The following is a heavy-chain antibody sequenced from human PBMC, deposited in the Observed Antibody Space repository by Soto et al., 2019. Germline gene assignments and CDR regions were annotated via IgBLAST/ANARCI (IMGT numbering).Heavy chain of an antibody. CDR1: GFTFSNYA. J-gene: IGHJ3*02. CDR2: ISFNGMHY. Sequence: QVQLVESGGGVVQPGRSLRLSCVASGFTFSNYAIFWVRQAPGKGLEWVAIISFNGMHYNYANSVKGRFTISRDNAKXXXXXXXXXXXXXXXXXXXXXXXXXXXXXXXXFDIWGRGTMVTVS. V-gene: IGHV3-30*01. CDR3: XXXXXXXXXXXXFDI.